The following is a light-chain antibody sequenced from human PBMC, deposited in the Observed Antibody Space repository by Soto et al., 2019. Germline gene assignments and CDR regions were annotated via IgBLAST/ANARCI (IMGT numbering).Light chain of an antibody. V-gene: IGKV3-11*01. CDR3: QQRSNWPPEIT. Sequence: EIVMTQSPATLSVSPGEGATLSCRASQGIGDTLAWYQQKPGQTPRLLIYDTSIRATGVPARFSGSRSGAEFTLTVSSLEPEDFALYYCQQRSNWPPEITFGQGTRLEIK. J-gene: IGKJ5*01. CDR2: DTS. CDR1: QGIGDT.